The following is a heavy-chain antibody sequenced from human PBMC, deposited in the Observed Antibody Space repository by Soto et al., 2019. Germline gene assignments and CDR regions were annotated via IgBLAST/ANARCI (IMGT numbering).Heavy chain of an antibody. J-gene: IGHJ4*01. V-gene: IGHV3-64D*06. CDR3: VKGPALYDSSSFDG. CDR1: RFTFSRFG. D-gene: IGHD3-22*01. CDR2: PSDNGDTT. Sequence: GGSLRLSCSASRFTFSRFGMHWVRQAPGKGLEYVSAPSDNGDTTYYADSVKGRFTISRDNSKNTLYLQMSSLRPEDTAVYYCVKGPALYDSSSFDGWGQGTLVTVSS.